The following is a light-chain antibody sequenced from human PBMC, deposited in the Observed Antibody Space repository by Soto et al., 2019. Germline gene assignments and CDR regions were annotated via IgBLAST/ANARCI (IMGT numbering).Light chain of an antibody. CDR2: EVS. V-gene: IGLV2-14*01. CDR1: SXDVGGYNY. CDR3: TSYTSSNTPV. Sequence: QSALAQPASVSGSPGQAVTISCTGTSXDVGGYNYVSWYQQHPGKAPKLMIYEVSNRPSGVSDRFSGSKSGNTASLTISGLQDEDEADYYCTSYTSSNTPVFGTGTKVTVL. J-gene: IGLJ1*01.